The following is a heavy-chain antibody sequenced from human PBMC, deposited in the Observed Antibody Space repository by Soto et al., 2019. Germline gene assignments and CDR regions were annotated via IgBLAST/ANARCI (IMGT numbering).Heavy chain of an antibody. CDR1: EFSFSSYA. CDR2: ISFDGNII. J-gene: IGHJ4*02. V-gene: IGHV3-30-3*01. CDR3: ARTFDTITYYFDY. Sequence: VGSLRLSCAASEFSFSSYAMHWIRQAPGKGLEWVAVISFDGNIIHYADSVKGRFIISRDNSKNTLYLQMHSLSGEDTAVYYCARTFDTITYYFDYWGQGTLVTVSS. D-gene: IGHD3-9*01.